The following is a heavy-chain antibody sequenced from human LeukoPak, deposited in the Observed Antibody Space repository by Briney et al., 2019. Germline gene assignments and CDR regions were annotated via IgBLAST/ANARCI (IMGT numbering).Heavy chain of an antibody. CDR2: ITGSGGGT. J-gene: IGHJ4*02. D-gene: IGHD3-22*01. V-gene: IGHV3-23*01. CDR1: GFTFSNYG. Sequence: GGSLRLPCAASGFTFSNYGMNWVRQAAGKGLEWVSAITGSGGGTSYADSVKGRFTISRDNSKNTLYLQMNSLRAEDTAVYYCAKRSGSIGYNLDYWGQGALVTVSS. CDR3: AKRSGSIGYNLDY.